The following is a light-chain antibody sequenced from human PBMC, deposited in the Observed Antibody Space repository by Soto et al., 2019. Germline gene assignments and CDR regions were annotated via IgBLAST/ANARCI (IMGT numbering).Light chain of an antibody. J-gene: IGKJ1*01. CDR3: QQTYSAPWT. CDR1: QNIRPH. V-gene: IGKV1-39*01. Sequence: DIQMTQSPSSLSASLGDRVTITCRASQNIRPHLNWYQQKPGKAPEILISGTSTLQSGVPSRFSGSGSGTAFSLTIGSLQPEDVAIYYCQQTYSAPWTFGQGTKVEI. CDR2: GTS.